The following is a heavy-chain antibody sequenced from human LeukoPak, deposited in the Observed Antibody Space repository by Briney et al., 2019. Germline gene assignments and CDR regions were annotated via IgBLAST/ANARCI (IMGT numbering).Heavy chain of an antibody. Sequence: PGGSLRLSCSASRFTFSSYTMNWVRQAPGKGLEWVSSIDPSSTYIYYADSVKGRFTISRDNAKNSLYLQMNSLRAEDTAVFYCARLPAYCSSTSCYVDYWGQGTLVTVSS. CDR2: IDPSSTYI. D-gene: IGHD2-2*01. CDR3: ARLPAYCSSTSCYVDY. CDR1: RFTFSSYT. J-gene: IGHJ4*02. V-gene: IGHV3-21*01.